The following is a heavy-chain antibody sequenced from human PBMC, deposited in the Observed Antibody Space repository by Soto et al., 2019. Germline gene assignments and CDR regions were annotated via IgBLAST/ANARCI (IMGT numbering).Heavy chain of an antibody. CDR1: GGTFSSYA. J-gene: IGHJ6*02. Sequence: SVKVSCKASGGTFSSYAISWVRQAPGQGLEWMGGIIPIFGTANYAQKFQGRVTITADESTSTAYMELSSLRSEDTAVYYCAREGYYGSGSYFSNYYYGMDVWGQGTTVTVSS. V-gene: IGHV1-69*13. D-gene: IGHD3-10*01. CDR3: AREGYYGSGSYFSNYYYGMDV. CDR2: IIPIFGTA.